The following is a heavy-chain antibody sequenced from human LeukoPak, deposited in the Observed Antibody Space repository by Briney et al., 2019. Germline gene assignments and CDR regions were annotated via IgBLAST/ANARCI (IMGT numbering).Heavy chain of an antibody. CDR1: GFTFSSYW. J-gene: IGHJ4*02. CDR3: ARGGDFWSGYFYYFDY. Sequence: GGSLRLSCAASGFTFSSYWMSWVRQAPGKGLEGVANIKQDGSEKYYVDSVKGRFTIYRDNAKNSLYLQMNSLRAEDTAVYYCARGGDFWSGYFYYFDYWGQGTLVTVSS. CDR2: IKQDGSEK. V-gene: IGHV3-7*01. D-gene: IGHD3-3*01.